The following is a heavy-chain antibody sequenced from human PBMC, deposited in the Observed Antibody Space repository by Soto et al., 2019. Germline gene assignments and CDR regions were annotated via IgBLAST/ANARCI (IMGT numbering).Heavy chain of an antibody. Sequence: GGSLRLSCAASGFTFSSYGMHWVRQAPGKGLEWVAVISYDGSNKYYADSVKGRFTISRDNSKNTLYLQMNSLRAEDTAVYYCAKDRRGLRHYYYGMDVWGQGTTVTVSS. D-gene: IGHD5-12*01. J-gene: IGHJ6*02. V-gene: IGHV3-30*18. CDR1: GFTFSSYG. CDR3: AKDRRGLRHYYYGMDV. CDR2: ISYDGSNK.